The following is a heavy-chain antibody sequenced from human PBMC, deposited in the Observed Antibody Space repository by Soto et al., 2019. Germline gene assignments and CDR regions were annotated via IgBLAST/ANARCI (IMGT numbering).Heavy chain of an antibody. J-gene: IGHJ4*02. CDR2: IYYSGST. V-gene: IGHV4-61*01. Sequence: QVQLQESGPGLVKPSETLSLTCTVSGGSVSSGSYYWSWIRQPPGKGLEWIGYIYYSGSTNYNPSLKSRVTISVDTSKNQFSLKLSSVTAADTAVYYCARDLSRGWYNWGQGTLVTVSS. CDR1: GGSVSSGSYY. CDR3: ARDLSRGWYN. D-gene: IGHD6-19*01.